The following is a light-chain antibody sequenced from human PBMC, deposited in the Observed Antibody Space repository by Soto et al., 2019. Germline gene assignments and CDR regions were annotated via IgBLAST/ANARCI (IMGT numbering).Light chain of an antibody. CDR2: DAS. CDR3: QQYDDLPLT. V-gene: IGKV1-33*01. Sequence: DIQMTQSPSSLSASVGDRVTITCQASRDISNYLNWYQQKPGKAPKVLIYDASTLETGVPSRFSGSGSGTDFTFTISSLQPEDIATYYCQQYDDLPLTFGGGTKVEIK. CDR1: RDISNY. J-gene: IGKJ4*01.